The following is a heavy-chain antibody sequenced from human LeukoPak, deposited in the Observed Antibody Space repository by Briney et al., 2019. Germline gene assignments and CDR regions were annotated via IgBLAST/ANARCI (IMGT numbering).Heavy chain of an antibody. D-gene: IGHD2-15*01. CDR2: ISGSGGST. Sequence: GGSLRLSCAASGFTFSSYAMSWVRQAPGKGLEWVSGISGSGGSTYYADSVKGRFTISRDNSKNTLYLIMNSLRAEDTAVYYCAQPMPSIVVVVAAYFDCWGQGTLVTVSS. V-gene: IGHV3-23*01. CDR1: GFTFSSYA. CDR3: AQPMPSIVVVVAAYFDC. J-gene: IGHJ4*02.